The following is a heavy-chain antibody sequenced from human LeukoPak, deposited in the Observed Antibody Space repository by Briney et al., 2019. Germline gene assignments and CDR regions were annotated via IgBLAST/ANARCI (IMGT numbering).Heavy chain of an antibody. CDR1: GYTFTSYD. Sequence: ASVKVSCKASGYTFTSYDINWVRQAPGQGLEWMGWMNPNSGNTGYAQKFQGRVTMTRNTSISTAYMELSSLRSEDTAVYYCATRRVTLYPGGMDVWGQGTTVTVSS. CDR3: ATRRVTLYPGGMDV. V-gene: IGHV1-8*01. J-gene: IGHJ6*02. CDR2: MNPNSGNT. D-gene: IGHD1-14*01.